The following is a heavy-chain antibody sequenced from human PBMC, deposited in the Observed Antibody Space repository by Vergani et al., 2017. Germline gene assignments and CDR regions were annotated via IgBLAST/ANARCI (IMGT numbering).Heavy chain of an antibody. CDR1: GYTFTSYG. CDR2: ISAYNGNT. Sequence: QVQLVQSGAEVKKPGASVKVSCKASGYTFTSYGISWVRQAPGQGLEWMGWISAYNGNTKYSQKFQGRVTITRDTSASTAYMELSSLRSEDTAVYYCARGVPDIVVVPAAGGIDYWGQGTLVTVSS. CDR3: ARGVPDIVVVPAAGGIDY. J-gene: IGHJ4*02. V-gene: IGHV1-18*01. D-gene: IGHD2-2*01.